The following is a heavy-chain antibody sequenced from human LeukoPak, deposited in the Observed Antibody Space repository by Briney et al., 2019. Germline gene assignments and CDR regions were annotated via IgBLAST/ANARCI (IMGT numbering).Heavy chain of an antibody. CDR2: ISSSSSTI. J-gene: IGHJ6*02. CDR3: ARDWVGMATIKFYGMDV. D-gene: IGHD5-24*01. CDR1: GFTFSSYK. Sequence: GGSLRLSCAASGFTFSSYKMNWVRQAPGKGLEWVSYISSSSSTIYYADSVKGRFTISRDNAKNSLYLQMNSLRAEDTAVYYCARDWVGMATIKFYGMDVWGQGTTVTVSS. V-gene: IGHV3-48*01.